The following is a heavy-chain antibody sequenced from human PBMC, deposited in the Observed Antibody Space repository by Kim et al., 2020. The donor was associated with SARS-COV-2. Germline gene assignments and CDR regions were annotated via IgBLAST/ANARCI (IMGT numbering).Heavy chain of an antibody. CDR1: GFTFSSYA. Sequence: GGSLRLSCAASGFTFSSYAMSWVRQAPGKGLEWVSAISGSGGSTYYADSVKGRFTISRDNSKNTLYLQMNSLRAEDTAVYYCAKGYYDILTGYVTYWGQGTLVTVSS. D-gene: IGHD3-9*01. CDR2: ISGSGGST. J-gene: IGHJ4*02. V-gene: IGHV3-23*01. CDR3: AKGYYDILTGYVTY.